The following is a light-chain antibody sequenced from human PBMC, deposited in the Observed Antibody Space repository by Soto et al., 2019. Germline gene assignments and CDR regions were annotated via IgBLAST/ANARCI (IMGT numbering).Light chain of an antibody. Sequence: EIVMTQSPGTLSVSPGERATLSCRASQSVSVNLAWYQQKPGQAPRLLIYGVSTRATGIPARFSGSESGTEFTLTISSLDPEDFAVYYCQQRSNWPPVTFGGGTKVDIK. CDR1: QSVSVN. J-gene: IGKJ4*01. CDR3: QQRSNWPPVT. V-gene: IGKV3-15*01. CDR2: GVS.